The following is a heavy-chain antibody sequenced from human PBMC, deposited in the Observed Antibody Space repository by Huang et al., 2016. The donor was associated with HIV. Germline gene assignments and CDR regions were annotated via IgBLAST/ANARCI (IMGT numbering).Heavy chain of an antibody. D-gene: IGHD3-10*02. CDR1: GGSFSGYY. J-gene: IGHJ6*02. CDR2: ISHPALT. CDR3: ARAEDVGMFGQLLPPPYGMDI. V-gene: IGHV4-34*02. Sequence: QVQLEQWGAGLLKPSETLSLTCAVYGGSFSGYYWTWIRQYPVRGLEWIGEISHPALTTPNPSLRGRLTLSVDPSKKQFSLKLKSVTVADTATYYCARAEDVGMFGQLLPPPYGMDIWGRGTTVIVSS.